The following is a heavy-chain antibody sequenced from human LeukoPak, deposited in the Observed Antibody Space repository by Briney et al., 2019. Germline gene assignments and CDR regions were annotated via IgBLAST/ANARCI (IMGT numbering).Heavy chain of an antibody. V-gene: IGHV4-39*02. CDR2: IYYSGIN. D-gene: IGHD3-9*01. J-gene: IGHJ4*02. Sequence: PSETLSLTCTVSGGSISSTGYYWDWIRQPPGKGLEWIGNIYYSGINYYNPSLRSRVTISVDTSKNQFSLKVSSVTAADAAVYYCARDDILPGSFDFWGQGTLVTVSS. CDR3: ARDDILPGSFDF. CDR1: GGSISSTGYY.